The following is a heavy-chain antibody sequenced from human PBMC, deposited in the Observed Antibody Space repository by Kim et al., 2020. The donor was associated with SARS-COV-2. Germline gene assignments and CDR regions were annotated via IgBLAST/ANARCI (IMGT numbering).Heavy chain of an antibody. V-gene: IGHV3-21*01. Sequence: GGSLRLSCAASGFTFNSFSMTWVRQAPGKGLEWVSSNSSSSDYIYYADSVKGRFTISRDNAKNTLYLHMNSLRAEDTAVYYCAREWVRRGGVDVLGQGATFTVSS. J-gene: IGHJ6*01. CDR1: GFTFNSFS. CDR2: NSSSSDYI. D-gene: IGHD1-1*01. CDR3: AREWVRRGGVDV.